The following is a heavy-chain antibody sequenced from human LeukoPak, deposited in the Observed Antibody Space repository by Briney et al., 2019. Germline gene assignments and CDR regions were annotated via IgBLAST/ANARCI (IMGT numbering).Heavy chain of an antibody. CDR2: INTDGSST. Sequence: GGSLRLSCAASGFTFSSYWMHWVRQAPGKGLVWVSRINTDGSSTSYADSVKGRFTISRDNAKNTLYLQMNSLRAEDTAVYYCAGDYGGNSGFDYWGQGTRITVSS. V-gene: IGHV3-74*01. CDR1: GFTFSSYW. J-gene: IGHJ4*02. D-gene: IGHD4-23*01. CDR3: AGDYGGNSGFDY.